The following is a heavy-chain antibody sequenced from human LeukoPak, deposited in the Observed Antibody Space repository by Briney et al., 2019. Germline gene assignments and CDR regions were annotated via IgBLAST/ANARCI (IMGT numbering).Heavy chain of an antibody. CDR1: GFTFSTYN. CDR3: ATSGNYYLKY. D-gene: IGHD1-26*01. J-gene: IGHJ4*02. Sequence: PGGSLRLSCAASGFTFSTYNMNWVRQAPGKGLEWVSHITSSSTIIYYADSVKGRFTISRDNAKNALSLQKNSLRDEDTAVYYCATSGNYYLKYWGQGTLVTVSS. V-gene: IGHV3-48*02. CDR2: ITSSSTII.